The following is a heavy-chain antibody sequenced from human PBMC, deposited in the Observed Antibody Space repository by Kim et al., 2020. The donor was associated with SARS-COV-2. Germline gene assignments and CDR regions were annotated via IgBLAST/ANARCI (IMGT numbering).Heavy chain of an antibody. CDR1: GYTFTSYD. J-gene: IGHJ4*02. Sequence: ASVKVSCKASGYTFTSYDINWVRQATGQGLEWMGWMNPNSGNTGYAQKFQGRVTMTRNTSISTAYMELSSLRSEDTAVYYCARLAPLVRGVRGSECFDYWGQGTLVTVSS. CDR2: MNPNSGNT. D-gene: IGHD3-10*01. CDR3: ARLAPLVRGVRGSECFDY. V-gene: IGHV1-8*01.